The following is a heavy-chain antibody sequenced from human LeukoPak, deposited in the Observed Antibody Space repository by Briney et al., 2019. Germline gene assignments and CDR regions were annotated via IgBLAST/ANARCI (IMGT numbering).Heavy chain of an antibody. J-gene: IGHJ3*02. CDR1: GGSFSGYY. CDR2: IYYSGST. Sequence: SETLSLTCAVYGGSFSGYYWSWIRQPPGKGLEWIGYIYYSGSTNYNPSLKSRVTISVDTSKNQFSLKLSSVTAADTAVYYCARDTHGDAFDIWGQGTMVTVSS. CDR3: ARDTHGDAFDI. V-gene: IGHV4-59*01.